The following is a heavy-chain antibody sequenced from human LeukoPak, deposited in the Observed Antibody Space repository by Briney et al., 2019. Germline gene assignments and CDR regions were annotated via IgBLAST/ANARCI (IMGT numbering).Heavy chain of an antibody. CDR1: GFTFSSYS. CDR3: ARVLQYGTDFDY. V-gene: IGHV3-21*01. J-gene: IGHJ4*02. Sequence: GGSLRLSCAASGFTFSSYSMNWVRQAPGKGLEWVSSISSSSSYIYYADSVKGRFTISRDNAKNSLYLQMNSLRAEDTAVYYCARVLQYGTDFDYWGQGTQVTVSS. D-gene: IGHD1-26*01. CDR2: ISSSSSYI.